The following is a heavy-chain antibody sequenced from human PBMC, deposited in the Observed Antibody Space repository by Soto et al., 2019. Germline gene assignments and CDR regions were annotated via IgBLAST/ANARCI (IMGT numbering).Heavy chain of an antibody. D-gene: IGHD3-3*01. CDR3: TTDRFSVSPD. J-gene: IGHJ4*02. CDR2: IKSKTDGGTT. V-gene: IGHV3-15*01. CDR1: GFIFSNAW. Sequence: LRLSCAASGFIFSNAWMNWVRQAPGKGLEWVGRIKSKTDGGTTDYAAPVKGRFTISRDDSKTTLYLQMNSLKSEDTAVYYCTTDRFSVSPDWGLGTLVTVSS.